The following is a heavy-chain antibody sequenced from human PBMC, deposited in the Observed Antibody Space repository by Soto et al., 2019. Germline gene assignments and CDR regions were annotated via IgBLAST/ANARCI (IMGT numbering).Heavy chain of an antibody. J-gene: IGHJ4*02. CDR2: MYYGGNT. V-gene: IGHV4-59*02. Sequence: QVQVEESGTGLVKPSETLSLACSVSGASVTTYYWNWIRQPPGKRLEWIGHMYYGGNTDYNPSLKGRVSFSVDTSKNQFSLYLTALTAADTAVYYCATGRGGYATPYWGQGILVVVSS. CDR1: GASVTTYY. CDR3: ATGRGGYATPY. D-gene: IGHD5-12*01.